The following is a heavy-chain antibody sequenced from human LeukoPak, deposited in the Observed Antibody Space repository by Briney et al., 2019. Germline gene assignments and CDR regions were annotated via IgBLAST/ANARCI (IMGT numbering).Heavy chain of an antibody. V-gene: IGHV3-23*01. CDR1: EFTFSSYA. Sequence: QPGGALRLSCAASEFTFSSYAMNWVRQAPGKGLEWVSAMSYSGSSTYYADSVKGRFTISRDNSKNTLYLQMNSLRAEDTAVYYCAKDRSSSFSGFLEYWGQGTLVTVSS. D-gene: IGHD6-6*01. CDR2: MSYSGSST. J-gene: IGHJ4*02. CDR3: AKDRSSSFSGFLEY.